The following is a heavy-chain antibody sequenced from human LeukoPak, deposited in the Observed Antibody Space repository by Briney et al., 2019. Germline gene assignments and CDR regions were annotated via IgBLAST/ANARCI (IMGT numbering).Heavy chain of an antibody. J-gene: IGHJ4*02. CDR3: ARCTVTKYYFDY. V-gene: IGHV3-21*01. CDR1: GFTFSSYS. CDR2: ISSSSSYI. Sequence: PGGSLRLSCAASGFTFSSYSMNWVRQAPGKGLEWVSSISSSSSYIYYADSVKGRFTISRDNAKNSLYLQMNSLRAEDTAVYYCARCTVTKYYFDYWGQGTLVTVSS. D-gene: IGHD4-17*01.